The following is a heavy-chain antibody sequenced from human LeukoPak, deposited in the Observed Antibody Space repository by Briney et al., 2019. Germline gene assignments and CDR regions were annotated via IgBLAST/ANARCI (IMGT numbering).Heavy chain of an antibody. J-gene: IGHJ4*02. Sequence: ASVKVSCKASGYTFSNYYIHWVRQVPGQGLEWMGWINPHSGGTNYAQKFLGRVTMTRDTSISTAYMELNRLRSDDTAVYYCARVSSTGYPYYFDYWGQGTLVTVSS. CDR1: GYTFSNYY. D-gene: IGHD3-9*01. CDR3: ARVSSTGYPYYFDY. V-gene: IGHV1-2*02. CDR2: INPHSGGT.